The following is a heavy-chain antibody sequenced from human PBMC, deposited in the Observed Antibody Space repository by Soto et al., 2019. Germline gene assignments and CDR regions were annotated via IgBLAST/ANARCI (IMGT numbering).Heavy chain of an antibody. CDR1: GGSISSTSYY. CDR3: ARDKERPFGSGWHGYMDA. CDR2: IYYTGST. Sequence: SETLSLTCTVSGGSISSTSYYWAWIRQPPGKGLEWMGSIYYTGSTYYNPSLKSRVTISVDTSKNQFSLKLSSVTAADPAVYYCARDKERPFGSGWHGYMDAWGKGTTVTVSS. D-gene: IGHD6-19*01. V-gene: IGHV4-39*02. J-gene: IGHJ6*03.